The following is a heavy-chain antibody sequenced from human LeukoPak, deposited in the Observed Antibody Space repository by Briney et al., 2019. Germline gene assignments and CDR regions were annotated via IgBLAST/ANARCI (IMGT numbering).Heavy chain of an antibody. CDR3: ARGGTRPDYYFDY. Sequence: SETLSLTCTVSGGSIRSSYYYWGWIRQPPGKGLEWIGYIYYSGSTNYNPSLKSRVTISVDTSKNQFSLKLSSVTAADTAVYYCARGGTRPDYYFDYWGQGTLLTVSS. V-gene: IGHV4-61*05. J-gene: IGHJ4*02. D-gene: IGHD2-2*01. CDR1: GGSIRSSYYY. CDR2: IYYSGST.